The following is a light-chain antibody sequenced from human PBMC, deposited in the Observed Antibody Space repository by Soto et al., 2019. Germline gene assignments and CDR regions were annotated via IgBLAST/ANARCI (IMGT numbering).Light chain of an antibody. CDR2: AAS. V-gene: IGKV1-39*01. Sequence: DIQMTQSPSSLSASVGDRVTITCRASQSISIYLNWYQQRPGKAPKHLIYAASSLQSGVPSRFSGSGSGTEFTLTITSLQLEYFATYYCQHSYIFYTFGQGTKLEIK. CDR3: QHSYIFYT. CDR1: QSISIY. J-gene: IGKJ2*01.